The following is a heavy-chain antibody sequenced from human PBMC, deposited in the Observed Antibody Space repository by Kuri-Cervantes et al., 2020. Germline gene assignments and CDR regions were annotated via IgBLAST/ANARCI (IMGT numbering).Heavy chain of an antibody. D-gene: IGHD3-10*01. CDR3: ARLYYHGSSYYFDY. J-gene: IGHJ4*02. V-gene: IGHV4-34*01. CDR2: IYNSGST. CDR1: GGSFSGYY. Sequence: SETLSLTCAVDGGSFSGYYWSWIRQPPGKGLEWIGSIYNSGSTFYNPSLKSRVTISVDTSKNQFSLKLSSVTAADTAVYYCARLYYHGSSYYFDYWGQGTLVTVSS.